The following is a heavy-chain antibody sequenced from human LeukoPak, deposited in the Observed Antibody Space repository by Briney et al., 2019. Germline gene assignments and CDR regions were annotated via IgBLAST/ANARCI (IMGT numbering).Heavy chain of an antibody. CDR3: ARHSGELWPDWYFDL. CDR2: IYHSGST. J-gene: IGHJ2*01. V-gene: IGHV4-38-2*01. CDR1: GHSISSGYY. D-gene: IGHD3-16*01. Sequence: SETLSLTCAVSGHSISSGYYWGWIRQPPGKGLEWIGSIYHSGSTYFNPSLKSRVTISVDTSKNQFSLKLSPVTAADTAVYYCARHSGELWPDWYFDLWGRGTLVTVSS.